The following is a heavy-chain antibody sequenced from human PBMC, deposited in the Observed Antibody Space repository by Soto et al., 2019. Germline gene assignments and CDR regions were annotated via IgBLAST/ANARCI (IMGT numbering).Heavy chain of an antibody. V-gene: IGHV4-59*12. CDR2: IHYSGSA. D-gene: IGHD6-19*01. Sequence: QVQLQESGPGLVKPSETLSLTCTFSGSSIIGYYWTWIRQSPERGLEWIGYIHYSGSANYNPSLNSRLTMSVGRSKSQFSMKLASVTAADPAVYYCARGVGGSGLNWFDPWGQGTLVTVSS. CDR3: ARGVGGSGLNWFDP. CDR1: GSSIIGYY. J-gene: IGHJ5*02.